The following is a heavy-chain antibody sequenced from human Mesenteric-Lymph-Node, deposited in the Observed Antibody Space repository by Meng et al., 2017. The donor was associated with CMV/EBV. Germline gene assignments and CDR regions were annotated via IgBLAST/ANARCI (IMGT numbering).Heavy chain of an antibody. CDR2: IYHSGST. V-gene: IGHV4-4*02. J-gene: IGHJ5*02. D-gene: IGHD4/OR15-4a*01. Sequence: SGGSISSSNGWGGVRQPPGKGLEWIGEIYHSGSTNYNPYLKSRVTISVDKSKNQFSLKLSSVTAADTAVYYCARLTPETDNNWFDPWGQGTLVTVSS. CDR3: ARLTPETDNNWFDP. CDR1: GGSISSSNG.